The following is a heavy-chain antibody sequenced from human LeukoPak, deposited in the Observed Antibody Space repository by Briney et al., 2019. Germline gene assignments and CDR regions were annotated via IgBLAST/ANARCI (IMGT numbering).Heavy chain of an antibody. D-gene: IGHD3-9*01. J-gene: IGHJ5*02. V-gene: IGHV3-30*04. CDR1: GFTFCNYA. CDR2: ISYDGINK. Sequence: PGGSLRLSCAASGFTFCNYAMHWGRQAPRKGLEKGAVISYDGINKYYADSVKGRFTISRDNSKNTLYLQMNSLRAEDTAVYYKPRAAYDILTGYYNGRWFDPWGQGTLVTVSS. CDR3: PRAAYDILTGYYNGRWFDP.